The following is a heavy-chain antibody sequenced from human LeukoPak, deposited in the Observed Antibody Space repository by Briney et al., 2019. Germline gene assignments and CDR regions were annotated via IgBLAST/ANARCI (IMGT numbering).Heavy chain of an antibody. CDR3: ARDKSPNWGTTA. CDR1: GGTFSSYA. CDR2: IIPIFGTA. Sequence: SVKVSCKASGGTFSSYAISWVRQAPGQGLEWMGGIIPIFGTANYAQKFQGRVTITTDESTSTAYMELSSLRSEDTAVYYCARDKSPNWGTTAWGQGTLVTVSS. V-gene: IGHV1-69*05. J-gene: IGHJ5*02. D-gene: IGHD7-27*01.